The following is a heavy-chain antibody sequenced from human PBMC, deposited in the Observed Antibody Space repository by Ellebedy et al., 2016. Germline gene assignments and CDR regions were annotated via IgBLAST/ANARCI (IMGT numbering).Heavy chain of an antibody. D-gene: IGHD1-7*01. CDR2: INHSGST. Sequence: SETLSLXXAVYVGSFSGYYWSWIRQAPGKGLECIGEINHSGSTNYNPSLKSRVTISVDMSQNQFSLRLRSVTAADTAVYYCARVKPNYIRNWHALDYWGQGILVTVSS. CDR3: ARVKPNYIRNWHALDY. V-gene: IGHV4-34*01. CDR1: VGSFSGYY. J-gene: IGHJ4*02.